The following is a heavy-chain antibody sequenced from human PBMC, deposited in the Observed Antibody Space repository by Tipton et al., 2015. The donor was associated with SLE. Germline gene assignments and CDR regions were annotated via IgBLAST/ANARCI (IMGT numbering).Heavy chain of an antibody. CDR3: ARGLFEGPATGTFDI. V-gene: IGHV1-3*01. Sequence: VQLVQSGPEVKKPGASVKVSCKASGYTFNSYPIHWVRQAPGQSLEWMGWINAANGNTRYSQKFQDRVTITRDTSANKAYMEMTNLKSEDTAVFYCARGLFEGPATGTFDIWGLGTMVTVSS. J-gene: IGHJ3*02. CDR2: INAANGNT. CDR1: GYTFNSYP. D-gene: IGHD1/OR15-1a*01.